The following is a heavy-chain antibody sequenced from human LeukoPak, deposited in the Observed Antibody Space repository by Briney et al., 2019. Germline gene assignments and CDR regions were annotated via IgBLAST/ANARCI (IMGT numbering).Heavy chain of an antibody. D-gene: IGHD2-15*01. J-gene: IGHJ6*02. CDR3: ARHVHCSGGSCYRYGMDV. CDR2: IYYSGST. Sequence: PSETLSLTCTVSGGSISSYYWSWIRQPPGNGLEWIGYIYYSGSTNYNPSLKSRVTISVDTSKNQFSLKLSSVTAADTAVYYCARHVHCSGGSCYRYGMDVWGQGTTVTVSS. V-gene: IGHV4-59*01. CDR1: GGSISSYY.